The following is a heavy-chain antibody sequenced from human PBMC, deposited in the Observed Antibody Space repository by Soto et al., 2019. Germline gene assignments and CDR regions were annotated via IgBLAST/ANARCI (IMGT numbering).Heavy chain of an antibody. J-gene: IGHJ5*02. CDR1: GGDISTYY. D-gene: IGHD3-3*01. V-gene: IGHV4-4*07. CDR2: IYSSGST. Sequence: QVQLQESGPGLVKPSETLSLTCTVSGGDISTYYWTWIRQPAGKGLEWIGRIYSSGSTKYNPSLKTRVTMSLDTSKNQCSLRLSAVTAADTAVYYCARRQRFSDWFDPWGQGTLVTVSS. CDR3: ARRQRFSDWFDP.